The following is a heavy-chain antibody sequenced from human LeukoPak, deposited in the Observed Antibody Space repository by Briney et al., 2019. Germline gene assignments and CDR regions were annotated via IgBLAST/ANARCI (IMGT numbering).Heavy chain of an antibody. CDR3: ATSSGSYYY. V-gene: IGHV4-39*01. Sequence: SETLSLTCTVSGGSISSSSYYWGWIRQPPGKGLEWIGSMYYSGSTYYNPSLKSRVTISVDTSKNQFSLKLSSVTAADTAAYYCATSSGSYYYWGQGTLVTVSS. CDR1: GGSISSSSYY. D-gene: IGHD1-26*01. CDR2: MYYSGST. J-gene: IGHJ4*02.